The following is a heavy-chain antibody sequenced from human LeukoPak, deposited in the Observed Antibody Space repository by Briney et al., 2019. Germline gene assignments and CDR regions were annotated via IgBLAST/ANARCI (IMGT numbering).Heavy chain of an antibody. J-gene: IGHJ4*02. Sequence: PGGSLRLSCAASGLTFSRYWLTWVRQAPGKGLEWVANINQDGSEENYVDSVRGRFTISRDNSKNTLYLQMNSLRAEDTAAYYCARGANSGSYYFDYWGQGTLVTVSS. V-gene: IGHV3-7*04. CDR1: GLTFSRYW. D-gene: IGHD1-26*01. CDR2: INQDGSEE. CDR3: ARGANSGSYYFDY.